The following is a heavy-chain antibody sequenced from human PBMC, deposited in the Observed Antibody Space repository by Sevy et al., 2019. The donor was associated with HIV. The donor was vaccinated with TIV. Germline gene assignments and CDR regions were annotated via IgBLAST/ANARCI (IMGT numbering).Heavy chain of an antibody. Sequence: GGSLRLSCVASGFTFSSYEMNWVRQAPGKGLQWVSRISDTGTSTYYADSVEGRFTISRDNSKKTLYLQMNSLRAEDTAVYYCARVRYNYGQHYFDYWGQGTLVTVSS. D-gene: IGHD5-18*01. J-gene: IGHJ4*02. CDR1: GFTFSSYE. V-gene: IGHV3-23*01. CDR2: ISDTGTST. CDR3: ARVRYNYGQHYFDY.